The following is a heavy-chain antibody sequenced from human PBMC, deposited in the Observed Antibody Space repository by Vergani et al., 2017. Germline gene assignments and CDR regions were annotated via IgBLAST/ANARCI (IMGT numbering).Heavy chain of an antibody. V-gene: IGHV3-33*01. CDR1: GFTFSSYG. J-gene: IGHJ6*02. CDR2: IWYDGSNK. Sequence: QVQLVESGGGVVQPGRSLRLSCAASGFTFSSYGMHWVRQAPGKGLEWVAVIWYDGSNKYYADSVKGRFTISRDNSKNTLYLQMNSLRAEDTAVYYCARERLGGHILQLVRGYYYYGMDVWGQGTTVTVSS. D-gene: IGHD6-6*01. CDR3: ARERLGGHILQLVRGYYYYGMDV.